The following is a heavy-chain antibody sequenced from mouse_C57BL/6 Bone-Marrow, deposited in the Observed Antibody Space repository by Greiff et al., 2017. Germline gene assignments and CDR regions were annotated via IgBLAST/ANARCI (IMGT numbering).Heavy chain of an antibody. CDR1: GYTFTSYW. CDR2: IYPGSGST. CDR3: ARGGLRRGGY. J-gene: IGHJ4*01. Sequence: QVQLQQPGAELVKPGASVKLSCKASGYTFTSYWITWVKQSPGQGLEWVGDIYPGSGSTNYNEKFKSKATLTVDTSSSTAYMPLSSLTSEDSAVYYCARGGLRRGGYGGKGASVTFSS. V-gene: IGHV1-55*01. D-gene: IGHD2-4*01.